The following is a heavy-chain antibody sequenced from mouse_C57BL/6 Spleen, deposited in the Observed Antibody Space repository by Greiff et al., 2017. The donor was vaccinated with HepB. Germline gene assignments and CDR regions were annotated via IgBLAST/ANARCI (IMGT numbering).Heavy chain of an antibody. J-gene: IGHJ4*01. D-gene: IGHD1-1*01. CDR3: ARGDITTVVADYYAMDY. V-gene: IGHV1-81*01. CDR1: GYTFTSYG. CDR2: IYPRSGNT. Sequence: QVQLQQSGAELARPGASVKLSCKASGYTFTSYGISWVKQSTGQGLEWIGEIYPRSGNTYYNEKFKGKATLTADKSSSTAYMELRSLTSEDSAVYFCARGDITTVVADYYAMDYWGRGTSVTVSS.